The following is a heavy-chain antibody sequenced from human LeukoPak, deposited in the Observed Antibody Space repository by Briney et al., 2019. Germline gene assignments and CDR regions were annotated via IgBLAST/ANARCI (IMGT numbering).Heavy chain of an antibody. Sequence: EAGGSLRLSCAASGFTFSSYSMNWVRQAPGKGLEWVSSISSSSYIYYADSVKGRFTISRDNAKNSLYLQMNSLRAEDTALYYCARDVFADSSGGSFDFWGQGTLVTVSS. CDR1: GFTFSSYS. CDR2: ISSSSYI. J-gene: IGHJ4*02. CDR3: ARDVFADSSGGSFDF. D-gene: IGHD3-16*01. V-gene: IGHV3-21*01.